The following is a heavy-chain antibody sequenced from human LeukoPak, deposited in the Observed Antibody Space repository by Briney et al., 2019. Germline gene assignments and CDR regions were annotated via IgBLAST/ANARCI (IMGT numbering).Heavy chain of an antibody. J-gene: IGHJ4*02. D-gene: IGHD6-6*01. CDR3: ARVVDSSSSLTPRDYFDY. V-gene: IGHV4-39*07. CDR2: INHSGST. Sequence: SETLSLTCTVSGGSISSGGYYWSWIRQPPGKGLEWIGEINHSGSTNYNPSLKSRVTISVDTSKNQFSLKLSSVTAADTAVYYCARVVDSSSSLTPRDYFDYWGQGTLVTVSS. CDR1: GGSISSGGYY.